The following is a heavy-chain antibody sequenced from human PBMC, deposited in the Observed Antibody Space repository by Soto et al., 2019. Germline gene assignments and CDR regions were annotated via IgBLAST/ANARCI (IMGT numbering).Heavy chain of an antibody. J-gene: IGHJ6*02. CDR2: IYYSGST. CDR1: GGSISSYY. V-gene: IGHV4-59*08. CDR3: ARHGQWLVTGYFYYGMDV. D-gene: IGHD6-19*01. Sequence: SETLSLTCTVSGGSISSYYWSWIRQPPGKGLEWIGYIYYSGSTNYNPSLKSRVTISVDTSKNQFSLKLSSVTAADTALYYCARHGQWLVTGYFYYGMDVWGQGTTVTVSS.